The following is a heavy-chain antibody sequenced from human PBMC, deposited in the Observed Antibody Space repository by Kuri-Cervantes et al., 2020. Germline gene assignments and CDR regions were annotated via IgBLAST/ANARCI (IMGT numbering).Heavy chain of an antibody. D-gene: IGHD5-24*01. CDR2: TYKSGDI. CDR1: GGFITSEH. V-gene: IGHV4-59*13. Sequence: GSLRLSCNVSGGFITSEHCSWIRQAPGKGLEWIGQTYKSGDIKYNPSLKSRVTISVDTSKKQFSLRVTSVTDADTAVYYCATYNEGEIGRGSWGQGTLVTVSS. J-gene: IGHJ5*02. CDR3: ATYNEGEIGRGS.